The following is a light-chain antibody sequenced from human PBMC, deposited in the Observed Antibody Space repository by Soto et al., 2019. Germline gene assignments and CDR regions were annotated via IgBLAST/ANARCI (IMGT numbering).Light chain of an antibody. CDR1: QSVTSSY. V-gene: IGKV3-20*01. CDR3: QQYGSSPPSI. CDR2: GAS. J-gene: IGKJ5*01. Sequence: EIVLTQSPGTLSLSPGESATLSCRASQSVTSSYLAWYQQKPGQAPRLLIHGASSRPSGIPDRFSGSGSGTDFTLTISRLEPEDFAVYHCQQYGSSPPSIFGQGTRLEIK.